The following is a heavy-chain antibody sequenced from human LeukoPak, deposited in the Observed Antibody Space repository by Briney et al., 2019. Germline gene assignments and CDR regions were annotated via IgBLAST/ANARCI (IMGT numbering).Heavy chain of an antibody. CDR3: ASRPGGSGDY. CDR1: GGSFSGYY. D-gene: IGHD1-14*01. V-gene: IGHV4-34*01. J-gene: IGHJ4*02. CDR2: INHSGST. Sequence: PSETLSLTCAVYGGSFSGYYWGWIRQPPGKGLEWIGEINHSGSTNYNPSLKSRVTISVDTSKNQFSLKLSSVTAADTAVYYCASRPGGSGDYWGQGTLVTVSS.